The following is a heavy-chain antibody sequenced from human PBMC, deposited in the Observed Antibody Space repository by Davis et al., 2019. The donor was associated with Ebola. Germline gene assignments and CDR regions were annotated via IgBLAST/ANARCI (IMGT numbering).Heavy chain of an antibody. J-gene: IGHJ6*02. Sequence: GESLKISCAASGFTFSSYSMNWVRQAPGKGLEWVSYISSSSSTIYYADSVKGRFTISRDNAKNSLYLQMNSLRDEDTAVYYCARRVRSYYYGMDVWGQGTTVTVSS. CDR2: ISSSSSTI. V-gene: IGHV3-48*02. CDR1: GFTFSSYS. D-gene: IGHD3-22*01. CDR3: ARRVRSYYYGMDV.